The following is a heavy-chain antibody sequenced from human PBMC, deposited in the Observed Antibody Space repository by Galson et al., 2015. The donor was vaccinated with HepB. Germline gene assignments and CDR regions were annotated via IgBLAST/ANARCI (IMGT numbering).Heavy chain of an antibody. J-gene: IGHJ5*02. CDR1: GYTFTGYY. Sequence: SVKVSCKASGYTFTGYYMHWVRQAPGQGLEWMGIINPSGGSTSYAQKFQGRVTMTRDTSTSTVYMELSSLRSEDTAVYYCARNLIGFSDCGGDCSNNWFDPWGQGTLVTVSS. V-gene: IGHV1-46*01. CDR3: ARNLIGFSDCGGDCSNNWFDP. D-gene: IGHD2-21*02. CDR2: INPSGGST.